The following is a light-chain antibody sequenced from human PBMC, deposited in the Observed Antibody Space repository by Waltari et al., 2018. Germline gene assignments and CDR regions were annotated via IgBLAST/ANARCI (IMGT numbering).Light chain of an antibody. CDR1: QDIKNY. CDR2: AAS. Sequence: DIQMTQSPSPLSASVGDRVPITCRASQDIKNYLNWYQQKPGEAPKVLIYAASSLQSGVPSRFSGSGSGTDFTLTISSLQPEDFATYFCQQSFSFPVTFGQGTKVDIK. CDR3: QQSFSFPVT. V-gene: IGKV1-39*01. J-gene: IGKJ1*01.